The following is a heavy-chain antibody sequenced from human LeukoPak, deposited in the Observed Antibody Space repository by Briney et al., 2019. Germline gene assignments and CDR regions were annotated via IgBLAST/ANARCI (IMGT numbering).Heavy chain of an antibody. J-gene: IGHJ4*02. Sequence: SETLSLTCTVSGGSISSYYWSWIRQPPGKGLEWIGYIYYSGSTNYNPSLKSRVTISVDTSKNQFSLKLSSVTAADTAVYYCARVMVAAPYGLGYFDYWGRGTLVTVSS. CDR2: IYYSGST. V-gene: IGHV4-59*01. CDR3: ARVMVAAPYGLGYFDY. D-gene: IGHD2-15*01. CDR1: GGSISSYY.